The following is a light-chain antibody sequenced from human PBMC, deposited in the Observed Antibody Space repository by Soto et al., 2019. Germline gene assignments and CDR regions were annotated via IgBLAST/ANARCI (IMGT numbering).Light chain of an antibody. CDR2: EVT. CDR3: NSYGSSSTWV. Sequence: QSVLTQPASVSGPPGQSITISCTGTSNDIGAYNYVSWYQQHPGKAPKLIIYEVTNRPSGVSDRFSGSKSGNTASLTISGLQGEDEADYYCNSYGSSSTWVFGGGTKLTVL. J-gene: IGLJ3*02. CDR1: SNDIGAYNY. V-gene: IGLV2-14*01.